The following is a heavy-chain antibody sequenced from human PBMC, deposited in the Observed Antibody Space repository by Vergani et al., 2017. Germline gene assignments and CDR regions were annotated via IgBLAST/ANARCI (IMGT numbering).Heavy chain of an antibody. Sequence: QVQLQESGPGLLKPSQTLSLTCSVAGDSISSGNYYWNWIRQPAGKGLEWMGRIYSSGSTSYNPSIKSRITMSLDTSKNQFSLSLSSVTAADTAVYYCARGTFLHAFDYCGQETVVTVSS. V-gene: IGHV4-61*02. CDR3: ARGTFLHAFDY. CDR1: GDSISSGNYY. D-gene: IGHD1-26*01. CDR2: IYSSGST. J-gene: IGHJ4*03.